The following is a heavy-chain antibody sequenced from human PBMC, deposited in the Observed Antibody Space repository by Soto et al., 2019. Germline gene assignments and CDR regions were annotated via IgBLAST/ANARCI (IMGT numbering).Heavy chain of an antibody. CDR3: ARAQNLEMATP. J-gene: IGHJ4*02. CDR2: INAGNGNT. Sequence: QVQLVQSGAEVKKPGASVKVSCKASGYTFTSYAMHWVRQAPGQRLEWMGWINAGNGNTKYSQKFQGRVTITRDTSASTAYMELSSLRSEATAVYYCARAQNLEMATPWGQGTLVTVSS. V-gene: IGHV1-3*01. CDR1: GYTFTSYA. D-gene: IGHD5-12*01.